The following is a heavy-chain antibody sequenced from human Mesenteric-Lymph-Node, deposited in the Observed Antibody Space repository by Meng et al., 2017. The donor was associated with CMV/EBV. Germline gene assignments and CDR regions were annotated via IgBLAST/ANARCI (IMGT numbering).Heavy chain of an antibody. CDR2: IYYSGST. Sequence: GSLRLSCTVSGGSISSSSYYWGWIRQPPGKGLEWIGSIYYSGSTYYTPSLKSRVTISVDTSKNQFSLKLSSVTAADTAVYYCARDGGGELRHAFDIWGQGTMVTVSS. CDR1: GGSISSSSYY. V-gene: IGHV4-39*07. D-gene: IGHD3-16*01. J-gene: IGHJ3*02. CDR3: ARDGGGELRHAFDI.